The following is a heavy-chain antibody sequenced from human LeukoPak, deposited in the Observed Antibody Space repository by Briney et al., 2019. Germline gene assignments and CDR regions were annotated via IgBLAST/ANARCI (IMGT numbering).Heavy chain of an antibody. CDR1: RFTFSKYG. CDR2: IWFDGSNK. V-gene: IGHV3-33*03. D-gene: IGHD5-12*01. Sequence: GGSLRLSCAASRFTFSKYGMHWVRQAPGKGLEWVAVIWFDGSNKKYADSVKGRFTISRDNSKKTLYLQMNSLRAEDTAVYYCAKDSRGGYDSGRWYWGQGTLVTVSS. CDR3: AKDSRGGYDSGRWY. J-gene: IGHJ4*02.